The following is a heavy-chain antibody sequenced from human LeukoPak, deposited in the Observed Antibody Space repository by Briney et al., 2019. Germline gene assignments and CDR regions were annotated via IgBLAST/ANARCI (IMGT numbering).Heavy chain of an antibody. CDR1: GFTFDDYA. CDR3: AKGRGGSSWVFDY. V-gene: IGHV3-9*03. CDR2: ISWNSGSI. J-gene: IGHJ4*02. D-gene: IGHD6-13*01. Sequence: PGGSLRLSCAASGFTFDDYAMHWVRQAPGKGLEWVSGISWNSGSIGYADSVKGRFTISRDNAKNSLYLQMNSLRAKDMALYYCAKGRGGSSWVFDYWGQGTLVTVSS.